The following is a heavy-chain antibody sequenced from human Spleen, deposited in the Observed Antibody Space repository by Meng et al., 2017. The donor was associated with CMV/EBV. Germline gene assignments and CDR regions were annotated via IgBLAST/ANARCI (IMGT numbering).Heavy chain of an antibody. V-gene: IGHV3-53*01. Sequence: GESLKISCAASGFTFSSYTMNWVRQAPGKGLEWVSVIYSGGDTYYADSVKGRFTISRDISRNTLYLQMSSLRAEDTAVYYCARGRGSSSSDYWGQGTLVTVSS. CDR1: GFTFSSYT. CDR2: IYSGGDT. J-gene: IGHJ4*02. D-gene: IGHD6-6*01. CDR3: ARGRGSSSSDY.